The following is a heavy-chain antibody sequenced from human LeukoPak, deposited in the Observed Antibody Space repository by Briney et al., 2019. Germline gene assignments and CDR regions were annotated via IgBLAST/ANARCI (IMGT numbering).Heavy chain of an antibody. Sequence: GGSLRLSCVASGFTFSSHAMNWVRQAPGKGLEWVSYISSSGSTIYYADSVKGRFTISRDNAKNSLYLQMNSLRAEDTAVYYCAREHYDSLDYWGRGTLVTVSS. D-gene: IGHD3-9*01. V-gene: IGHV3-48*03. CDR3: AREHYDSLDY. CDR2: ISSSGSTI. J-gene: IGHJ4*02. CDR1: GFTFSSHA.